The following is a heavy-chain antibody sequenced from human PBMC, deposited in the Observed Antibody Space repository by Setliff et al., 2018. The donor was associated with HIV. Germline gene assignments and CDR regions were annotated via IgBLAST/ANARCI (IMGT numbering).Heavy chain of an antibody. Sequence: GASVKVSCKASGYTFTDYSLYVMRQAPGQRLEWLGWINAGNGNTEYSQNFQGRVTISRDTSAGTAYMELSSLRSEDTAVYYCARVSAIVTTIIDHYYGMDVWGQGTTVTVSS. CDR3: ARVSAIVTTIIDHYYGMDV. V-gene: IGHV1-3*01. CDR1: GYTFTDYS. D-gene: IGHD5-12*01. J-gene: IGHJ6*02. CDR2: INAGNGNT.